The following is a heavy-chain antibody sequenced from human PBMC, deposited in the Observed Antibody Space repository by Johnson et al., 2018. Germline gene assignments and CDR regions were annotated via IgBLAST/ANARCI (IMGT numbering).Heavy chain of an antibody. CDR3: AKDNGPTMIRCFQH. D-gene: IGHD3-22*01. Sequence: QLLETGGGVVQPGRSLRLSCAASGFTFSSHGMHWVRQAPGKGLEVVAVIWSDGSKKYYEDSVKGRFTVSRDNSTNTLYLQMNSLRVEDTAVYYCAKDNGPTMIRCFQHWGQGTLVTVSS. CDR1: GFTFSSHG. CDR2: IWSDGSKK. V-gene: IGHV3-33*03. J-gene: IGHJ1*01.